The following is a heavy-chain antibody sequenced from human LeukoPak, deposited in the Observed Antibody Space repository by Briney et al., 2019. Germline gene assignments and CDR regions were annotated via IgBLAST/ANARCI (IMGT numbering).Heavy chain of an antibody. CDR1: GFTFSNAW. CDR2: IKSKTDGGTT. J-gene: IGHJ4*02. V-gene: IGHV3-15*01. D-gene: IGHD3-22*01. Sequence: GGSLRLSCAASGFTFSNAWMSWVRQAPGKGLEWVGRIKSKTDGGTTDYAAPVKGRFTISRDDSKNTLYLQMNSLETEDTAVYYCTTFSMIVVVITTWGQGTLVTVSS. CDR3: TTFSMIVVVITT.